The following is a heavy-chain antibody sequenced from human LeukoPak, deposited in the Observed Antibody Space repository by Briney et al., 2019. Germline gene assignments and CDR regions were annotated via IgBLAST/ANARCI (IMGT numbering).Heavy chain of an antibody. V-gene: IGHV1-18*01. D-gene: IGHD1-26*01. CDR1: GYTFTSYG. CDR2: ISAYNGNT. CDR3: AREIYSGSYGVNWFDP. Sequence: GASVKVSCKASGYTFTSYGISWVRQAPGQGLEWMGWISAYNGNTNHAQKLQGRVTMTTDTSTSTAYMELRSLRSDDTAVYYCAREIYSGSYGVNWFDPWGQGTLVTVSS. J-gene: IGHJ5*02.